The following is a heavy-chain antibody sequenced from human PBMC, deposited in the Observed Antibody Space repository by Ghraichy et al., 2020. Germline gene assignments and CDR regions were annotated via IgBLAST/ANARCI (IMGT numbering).Heavy chain of an antibody. V-gene: IGHV4-34*01. CDR1: GGSFSGYY. J-gene: IGHJ4*02. CDR2: INHSGST. D-gene: IGHD3-10*01. Sequence: SETLSLTCAVYGGSFSGYYWSWIRQPPGKGLEWIGEINHSGSTNYNPSLKSRVTISVDTSKNQFSLKLSSVTAADTAVYYCARGFGEFRFFDYWGQGTLVTVSS. CDR3: ARGFGEFRFFDY.